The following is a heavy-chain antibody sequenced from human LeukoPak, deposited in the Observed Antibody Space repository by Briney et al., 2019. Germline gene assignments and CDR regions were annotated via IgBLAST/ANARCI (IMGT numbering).Heavy chain of an antibody. CDR1: GGSFSGYY. Sequence: SETLSLTCAVYGGSFSGYYWSWIRQPPGKGLEWIGEINHSGSTNYNPSLKSRVTISVDTSKNQFSLKLSSVTAADTAVYYCVRKGKPRGLDYWGQGTLVTVSS. D-gene: IGHD3-10*01. V-gene: IGHV4-34*01. CDR2: INHSGST. J-gene: IGHJ4*02. CDR3: VRKGKPRGLDY.